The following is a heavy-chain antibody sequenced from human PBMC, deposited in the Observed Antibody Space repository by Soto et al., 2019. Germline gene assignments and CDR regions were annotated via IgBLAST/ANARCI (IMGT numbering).Heavy chain of an antibody. J-gene: IGHJ6*02. Sequence: QVQLVQSAAEVKKPGASVRVSCKASGYTFIRYGIAWVRQAPGQGLEWMGWISPYNDYTIYAQKLQGRVTMTADTSTRTIYMELRGLKSDDTAVYSCARGGYYDNTWGKLSHYGLDVWGQGNSVPVPS. CDR2: ISPYNDYT. D-gene: IGHD3-16*01. V-gene: IGHV1-18*01. CDR1: GYTFIRYG. CDR3: ARGGYYDNTWGKLSHYGLDV.